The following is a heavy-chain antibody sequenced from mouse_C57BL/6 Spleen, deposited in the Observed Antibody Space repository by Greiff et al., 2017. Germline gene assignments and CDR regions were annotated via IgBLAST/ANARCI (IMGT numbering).Heavy chain of an antibody. CDR3: ARRGLGKGYFDY. V-gene: IGHV2-2*01. J-gene: IGHJ2*01. CDR2: IWSGGST. D-gene: IGHD4-1*01. Sequence: QVQLKESGPGLVQPSQSLSITCTVSGFSLTSYGVHWVRQSPGKGLEWLGVIWSGGSTDYNAAFISRLSISKDNSKSQVFFKMNSLQADDTAIYYCARRGLGKGYFDYWGQGTTLTVSS. CDR1: GFSLTSYG.